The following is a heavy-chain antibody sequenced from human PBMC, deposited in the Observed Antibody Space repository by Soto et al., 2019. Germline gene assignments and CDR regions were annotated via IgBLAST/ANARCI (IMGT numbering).Heavy chain of an antibody. CDR3: VLASRPFKAFDI. V-gene: IGHV4-34*01. D-gene: IGHD6-6*01. CDR1: GGSFSGYY. J-gene: IGHJ3*02. CDR2: INHSGST. Sequence: QVQLQQWGAGLLKPSETLSVTCAVYGGSFSGYYWSWIRQPPGKGLEWIGEINHSGSTNYNPSLKSRVTISVDTSKNQFSLKLSSVTAADTAVYYCVLASRPFKAFDIWGQGTMVTVSS.